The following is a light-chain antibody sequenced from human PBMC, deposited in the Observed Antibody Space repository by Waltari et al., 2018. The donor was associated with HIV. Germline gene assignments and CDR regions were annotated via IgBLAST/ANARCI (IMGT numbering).Light chain of an antibody. CDR3: GTWDSSLSAVV. V-gene: IGLV1-51*01. CDR1: SSNIGNNY. CDR2: DNN. Sequence: QSVLTQPPSVSAAPGQKVTISCSGSSSNIGNNYVSWYQQLPGTAPKLLIYDNNKRPCGMPARVSRSKSGTSATLGITGLQTGDEADYYCGTWDSSLSAVVFGGGAKLTVL. J-gene: IGLJ2*01.